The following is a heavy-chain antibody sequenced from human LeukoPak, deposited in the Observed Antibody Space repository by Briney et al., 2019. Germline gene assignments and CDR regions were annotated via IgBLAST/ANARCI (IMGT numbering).Heavy chain of an antibody. V-gene: IGHV1-8*01. Sequence: ASVKVSCKASGYTFTSYDINWVRQATGQGLEWMGWMNPNSGNTRYAQKFQGRVTMTRNSSISTAYMELRSLRSEDTAVYYCARVAYDYVWGSYRYDDYWGQGTLVTVSS. CDR2: MNPNSGNT. CDR1: GYTFTSYD. J-gene: IGHJ4*02. CDR3: ARVAYDYVWGSYRYDDY. D-gene: IGHD3-16*02.